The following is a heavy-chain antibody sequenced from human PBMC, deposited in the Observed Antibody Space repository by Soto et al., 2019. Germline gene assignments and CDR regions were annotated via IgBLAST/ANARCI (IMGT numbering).Heavy chain of an antibody. D-gene: IGHD2-8*01. V-gene: IGHV4-39*01. CDR2: VYYRGRS. CDR3: ARHKPGYCTNGVCSDFDY. Sequence: PSETLSLTCTVSGGSVTNSSYYWGWIRQSPGKGLEWIGSVYYRGRSYSKSSVKSRVTISVDTSKNQFSLKLSSVTAADTAVYYCARHKPGYCTNGVCSDFDYWGQGTLVTVS. CDR1: GGSVTNSSYY. J-gene: IGHJ4*02.